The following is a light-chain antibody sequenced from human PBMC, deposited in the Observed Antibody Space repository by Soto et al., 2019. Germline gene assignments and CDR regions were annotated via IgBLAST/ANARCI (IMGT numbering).Light chain of an antibody. Sequence: EIVLTQSPATLSLYTGEGATLSCRASQSVSSYLAWYQQKPGQAPRLLIYDASNRATGIPARFSGSGSGTDFTLTIFFLEDDGIRVCSWLSACLLITF. CDR1: QSVSSY. V-gene: IGKV3-11*01. CDR2: DAS. CDR3: LSACLLIT. J-gene: IGKJ5*01.